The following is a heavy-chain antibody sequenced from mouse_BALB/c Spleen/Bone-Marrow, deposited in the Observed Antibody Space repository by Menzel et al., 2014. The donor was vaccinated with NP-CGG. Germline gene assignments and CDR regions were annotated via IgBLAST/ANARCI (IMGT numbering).Heavy chain of an antibody. CDR1: GFSLTGYG. CDR2: IWGDGST. D-gene: IGHD2-2*01. V-gene: IGHV2-6-7*01. J-gene: IGHJ3*01. Sequence: VKVEESGPGLVAPSQSLSITCTVSGFSLTGYGVNWVRQPPGKGLEWLGMIWGDGSTDYNSALKSRLSISKDSSKSQVFLKMNSLQTDDTARYYCARDGGYGWFAYWGQGTLVTVSA. CDR3: ARDGGYGWFAY.